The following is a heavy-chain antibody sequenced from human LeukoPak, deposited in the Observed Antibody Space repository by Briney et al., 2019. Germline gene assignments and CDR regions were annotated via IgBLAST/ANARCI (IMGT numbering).Heavy chain of an antibody. Sequence: SETLSLTCTVSGGSISSHYWSWIRQPPGKGLEWIGYIYYSGSTNYNPSLKSRVTISVDTSKNQFSLKLSSVTAADTAVYYCARWSTAAAGSYFDYWGQGTLVTVSS. CDR2: IYYSGST. D-gene: IGHD6-13*01. J-gene: IGHJ4*02. CDR3: ARWSTAAAGSYFDY. V-gene: IGHV4-59*11. CDR1: GGSISSHY.